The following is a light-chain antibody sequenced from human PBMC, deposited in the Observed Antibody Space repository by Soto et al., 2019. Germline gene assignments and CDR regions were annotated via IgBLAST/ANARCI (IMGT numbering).Light chain of an antibody. CDR3: QQYDRSPFT. J-gene: IGKJ3*01. CDR2: GTS. CDR1: QSVSSTY. Sequence: EIVLTQSPGTLSLSPGERATLSCRASQSVSSTYLAWYQQKPGQAPRLLIHGTSSRATGIPDRFSGSGSGTDFTLPVTTLEPEDFAVYYCQQYDRSPFTFGPGTTVDIK. V-gene: IGKV3-20*01.